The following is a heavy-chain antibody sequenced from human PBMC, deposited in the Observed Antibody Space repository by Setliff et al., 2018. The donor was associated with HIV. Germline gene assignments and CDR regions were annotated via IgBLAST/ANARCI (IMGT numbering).Heavy chain of an antibody. CDR2: INPNSGGT. CDR3: ERDEGGNSSGWYRLTTGFDY. J-gene: IGHJ4*02. Sequence: ASVKVSCKPSGYTFTGYYIHWVRQAPGQGLEWMGRINPNSGGTSYTQKFQGRLIMTRDTSTSTAYMELSSLRSEDTAVYYCERDEGGNSSGWYRLTTGFDYWGQGTLVTVSS. D-gene: IGHD6-19*01. CDR1: GYTFTGYY. V-gene: IGHV1-2*06.